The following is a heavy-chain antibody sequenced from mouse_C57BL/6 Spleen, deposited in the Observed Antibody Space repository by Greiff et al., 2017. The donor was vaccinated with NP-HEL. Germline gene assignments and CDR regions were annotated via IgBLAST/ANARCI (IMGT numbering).Heavy chain of an antibody. V-gene: IGHV1-55*01. CDR2: IYPGSGST. Sequence: VQLQESGAELVKPGASVKMSCKASGYTFTSYWITWVKQRPGQGLEWIGDIYPGSGSTNYNEKFKSKATLTVDTSSSTAYMQLSSLTSEDSAVYYCARMDIYYGNYDYWGQGTTLTVSS. CDR1: GYTFTSYW. CDR3: ARMDIYYGNYDY. J-gene: IGHJ2*01. D-gene: IGHD2-1*01.